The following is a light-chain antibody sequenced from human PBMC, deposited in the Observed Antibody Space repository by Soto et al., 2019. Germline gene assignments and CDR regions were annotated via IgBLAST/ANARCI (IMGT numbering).Light chain of an antibody. CDR2: EVS. CDR1: SSDIGAYNY. J-gene: IGLJ2*01. CDR3: SSFTRSRTLI. Sequence: QSVLTQPASVSGSPGQSITISCTGTSSDIGAYNYVSWFQQHPAKAPKLMIYEVSNRPSGVSNRVSGSKSGNTASLTISGLQAEDEADYYCSSFTRSRTLISGGGTKLTVL. V-gene: IGLV2-14*01.